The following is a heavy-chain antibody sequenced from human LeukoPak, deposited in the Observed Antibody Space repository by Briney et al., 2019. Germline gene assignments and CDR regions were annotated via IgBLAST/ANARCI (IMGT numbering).Heavy chain of an antibody. Sequence: SETLSLTCTVSGGSINDASCNWIRKPPGQGLEWIGYIYHSGGTNYNPSLKSRVTISLDTSKNQFSLKLSSVTAADTAVYYCARVGTYYRSLDSWGQRTLVTVSS. D-gene: IGHD3-10*01. CDR2: IYHSGGT. CDR3: ARVGTYYRSLDS. J-gene: IGHJ4*02. CDR1: GGSINDAS. V-gene: IGHV4-59*01.